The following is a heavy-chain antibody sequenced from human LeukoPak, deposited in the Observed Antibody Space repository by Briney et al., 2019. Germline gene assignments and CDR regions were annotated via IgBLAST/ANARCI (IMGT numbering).Heavy chain of an antibody. J-gene: IGHJ3*02. D-gene: IGHD6-6*01. Sequence: SQTLSLTCAISGDSVSSNSAAWNWIRQSPSRGLEWLGRTYYRSKWYNDYAVSVKSRITINPDTSKNQFSLQLNSVTPEDTAVYYCARGLRQTLQYSSSPWAFDIWGQGTMVTVSS. CDR1: GDSVSSNSAA. CDR2: TYYRSKWYN. CDR3: ARGLRQTLQYSSSPWAFDI. V-gene: IGHV6-1*01.